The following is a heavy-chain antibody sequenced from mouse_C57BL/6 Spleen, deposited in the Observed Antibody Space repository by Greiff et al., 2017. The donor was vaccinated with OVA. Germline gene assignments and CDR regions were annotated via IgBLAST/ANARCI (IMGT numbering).Heavy chain of an antibody. J-gene: IGHJ3*01. CDR2: IYPGDGDT. CDR1: GYAFSSSW. V-gene: IGHV1-82*01. Sequence: QVQLKESGPELVKPGASVKISCKASGYAFSSSWMNWVKQRPGKGLEWIGRIYPGDGDTNYNGKFKGKATLTADKSSSTAYMQLSSLTSEDSAVYFCAPLKDGFAYWGQGTLVTVSA. CDR3: APLKDGFAY.